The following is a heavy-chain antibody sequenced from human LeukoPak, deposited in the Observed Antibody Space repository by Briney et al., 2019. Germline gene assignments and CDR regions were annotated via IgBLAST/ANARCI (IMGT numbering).Heavy chain of an antibody. CDR1: GFTVSSNY. CDR3: AKGGRYFDWYPFDY. J-gene: IGHJ4*02. Sequence: GGSLRLSCAASGFTVSSNYMSWVRQAPGKGLEWVSVIYSGGSTYYADSVKGRFTISRDNSKNTLYLQMNSLRAEDTAVYYCAKGGRYFDWYPFDYWGQGTLVTVSS. CDR2: IYSGGST. V-gene: IGHV3-66*01. D-gene: IGHD3-9*01.